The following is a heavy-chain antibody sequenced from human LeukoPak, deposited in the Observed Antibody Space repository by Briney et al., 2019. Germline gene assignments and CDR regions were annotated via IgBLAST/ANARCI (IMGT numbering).Heavy chain of an antibody. CDR1: GGSISSSSYY. CDR3: ARVGGSSSWYYYYYMDV. V-gene: IGHV4-39*07. D-gene: IGHD6-13*01. CDR2: IYYSDST. J-gene: IGHJ6*03. Sequence: PSETLSLTCTVSGGSISSSSYYWGWLRQPPGKGLEWIGSIYYSDSTYYNPSLNSRVTISVDTSKNQFSLNMSSVTAADTAVYYCARVGGSSSWYYYYYMDVWGKGTTVTVSS.